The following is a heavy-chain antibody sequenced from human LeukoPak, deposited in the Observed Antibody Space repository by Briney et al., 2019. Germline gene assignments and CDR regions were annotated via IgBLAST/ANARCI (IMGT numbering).Heavy chain of an antibody. CDR2: IKSKTDGGTT. Sequence: PGGSLRLSCAASGFTFSIYAMNWVRQAPGKGLEWVGRIKSKTDGGTTDYAAPVKGRFTISRDDSKNTLYLQMNSLETEDTAVYYCIKVGSTGCYDYWGQGTLVTVPS. J-gene: IGHJ4*02. D-gene: IGHD2-2*01. V-gene: IGHV3-15*01. CDR1: GFTFSIYA. CDR3: IKVGSTGCYDY.